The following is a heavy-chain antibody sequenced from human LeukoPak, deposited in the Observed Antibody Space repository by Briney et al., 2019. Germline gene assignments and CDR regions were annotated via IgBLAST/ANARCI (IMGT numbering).Heavy chain of an antibody. Sequence: SETLSLTCTVSGYSISSGYYWGWIRQPPGKGLEWIGSIYHSGSTYYNPSLKSRVTISVDTSKNQFSLKLSSVTAADTAVYYCARVGGWFGGKRFDPWGQGTLVTVSS. J-gene: IGHJ5*02. V-gene: IGHV4-38-2*02. CDR1: GYSISSGYY. CDR3: ARVGGWFGGKRFDP. CDR2: IYHSGST. D-gene: IGHD3-10*01.